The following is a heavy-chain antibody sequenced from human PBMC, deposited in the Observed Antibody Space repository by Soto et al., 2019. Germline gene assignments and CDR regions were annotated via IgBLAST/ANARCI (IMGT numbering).Heavy chain of an antibody. D-gene: IGHD2-15*01. Sequence: QVQLVQSGGGVKKPGASVRVSCKPPGYAFTSYGISFLRQAPGQALEWMGWICVNIGNTNSAQKFQGRVNMTTDTSTNTVYMELRSLTSDDTAVYYCARDWCSVGKSYLVFDYWGQGTLVT. CDR2: ICVNIGNT. V-gene: IGHV1-18*04. J-gene: IGHJ4*02. CDR3: ARDWCSVGKSYLVFDY. CDR1: GYAFTSYG.